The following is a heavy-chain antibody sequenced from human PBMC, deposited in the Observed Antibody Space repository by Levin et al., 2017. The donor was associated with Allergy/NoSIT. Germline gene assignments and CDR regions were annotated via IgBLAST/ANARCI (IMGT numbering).Heavy chain of an antibody. J-gene: IGHJ4*02. V-gene: IGHV3-66*02. CDR2: LFGGDRT. Sequence: GGSLRLSCAASGLTVSYNYMHMSWVRQAPGKGLEWVSVLFGGDRTHYADSVKGRFTISRDNSKNTLYLQMNSLRAEDTAVYYYATGPFDYWGQGTVVTVSS. CDR1: GLTVSYNY. CDR3: ATGPFDY.